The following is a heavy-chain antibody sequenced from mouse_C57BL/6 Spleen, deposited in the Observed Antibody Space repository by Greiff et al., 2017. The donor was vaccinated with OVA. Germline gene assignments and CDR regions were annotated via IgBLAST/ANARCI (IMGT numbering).Heavy chain of an antibody. CDR2: ISGGGGNT. J-gene: IGHJ1*03. CDR1: GFTFSSYT. V-gene: IGHV5-9*01. D-gene: IGHD1-1*01. CDR3: ERDPFHYYGSSWYFDV. Sequence: EVQGVESGGGLVKPGGSLKLSCAASGFTFSSYTMSWVRQTPEKRLEWVATISGGGGNTYYPDSVKGRFTISRDNAKNTLYLQMSSLRSEDTALYYCERDPFHYYGSSWYFDVWGTGTTVTVSS.